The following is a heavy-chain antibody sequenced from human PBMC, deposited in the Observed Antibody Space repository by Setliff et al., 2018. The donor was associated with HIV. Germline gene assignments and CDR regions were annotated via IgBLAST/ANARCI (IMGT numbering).Heavy chain of an antibody. Sequence: SETLSLTCAVYGGSFSGYYWSWIRQPPGKGLEWIGEINHSGSTNYNPSLKSRVTISVDTSKNQFSLKLSSVTAADTAVYYCARRPYYFDSWGQGTLVTVSS. CDR2: INHSGST. V-gene: IGHV4-34*01. J-gene: IGHJ4*02. CDR3: ARRPYYFDS. CDR1: GGSFSGYY. D-gene: IGHD6-6*01.